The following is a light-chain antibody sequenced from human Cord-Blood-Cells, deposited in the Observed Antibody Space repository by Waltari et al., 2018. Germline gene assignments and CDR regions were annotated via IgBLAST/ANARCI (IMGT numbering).Light chain of an antibody. CDR3: QQRSNWPLT. V-gene: IGKV3-11*01. CDR2: DAS. J-gene: IGKJ4*01. CDR1: QSVSSY. Sequence: EIVLPHSPATLSLSPGERAPLSCRASQSVSSYLAWYPQKPGQPPRPLIYDASNRATGIPARFSGSGSGTDFTLTISSLEPEDFAVYYCQQRSNWPLTFGGGTKVEIK.